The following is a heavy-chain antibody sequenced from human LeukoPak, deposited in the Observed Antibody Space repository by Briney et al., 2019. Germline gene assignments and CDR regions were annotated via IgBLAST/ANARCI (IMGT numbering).Heavy chain of an antibody. CDR2: IYYSGDT. CDR1: GGSIGSGDYY. J-gene: IGHJ3*02. CDR3: ARGDYGDLGAFDI. Sequence: SETLSLTCTVSGGSIGSGDYYWSWIRQPPGKGLEWIGYIYYSGDTYYNPSLKSRVIISGDTSKNQFSLKLNSVTAADTAIYYCARGDYGDLGAFDIWGQGTMVTVSS. V-gene: IGHV4-30-4*01. D-gene: IGHD4-17*01.